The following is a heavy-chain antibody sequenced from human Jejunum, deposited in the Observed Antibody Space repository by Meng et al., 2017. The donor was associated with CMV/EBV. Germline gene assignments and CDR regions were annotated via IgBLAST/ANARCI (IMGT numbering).Heavy chain of an antibody. CDR1: VSSYT. CDR2: SSSTSSSM. D-gene: IGHD3-22*01. Sequence: VSSYTMNWVRQSPGKGLEWVTSSSSTSSSMYYADSVKGRFTISRDNAKNSLYLQMNSLRAEDTAVYYCARFGTMIVVEDVDYFDYWGQGTVVTVSS. J-gene: IGHJ4*02. V-gene: IGHV3-21*01. CDR3: ARFGTMIVVEDVDYFDY.